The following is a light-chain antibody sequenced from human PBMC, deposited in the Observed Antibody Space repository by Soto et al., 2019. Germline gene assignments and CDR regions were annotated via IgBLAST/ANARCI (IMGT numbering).Light chain of an antibody. CDR1: QSISSY. Sequence: DIQMTPSPSSLSASVGDRVTITCRASQSISSYLNWYQQKPGKAPKLLIYAASSLQSGVPSRFSDSGSGTDFTLTISSLQPEDFATYYCQQSYSTPRTFGHGTKVEIK. V-gene: IGKV1-39*01. CDR3: QQSYSTPRT. CDR2: AAS. J-gene: IGKJ1*01.